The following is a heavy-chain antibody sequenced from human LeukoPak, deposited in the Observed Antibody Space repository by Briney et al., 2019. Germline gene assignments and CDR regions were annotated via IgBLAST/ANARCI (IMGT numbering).Heavy chain of an antibody. J-gene: IGHJ4*02. CDR3: ARVARGYSYVDY. CDR1: GGSISSYY. D-gene: IGHD5-18*01. Sequence: SETLSLTCTVSGGSISSYYWSWIRQPPGKGLEWIGYIYYSGSTNYNPSLKSRVTISVDTSKDQFSLKLSSVTAADTAVYYCARVARGYSYVDYWGQGTLVTVSS. CDR2: IYYSGST. V-gene: IGHV4-59*01.